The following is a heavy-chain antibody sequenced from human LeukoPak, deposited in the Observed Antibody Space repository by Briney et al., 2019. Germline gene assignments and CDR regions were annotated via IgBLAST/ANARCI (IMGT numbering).Heavy chain of an antibody. Sequence: ASVKVSCKASGYTFTSYGISWVRQAPGQGLEWMGWISAYNGRTYYAQNLQGRVTMTTDTATSTAYMELRSLRSDDTAVYYCARVGRLVGATGDPGLFDYWGQGTLVTVSS. CDR2: ISAYNGRT. J-gene: IGHJ4*02. D-gene: IGHD1-26*01. CDR1: GYTFTSYG. V-gene: IGHV1-18*01. CDR3: ARVGRLVGATGDPGLFDY.